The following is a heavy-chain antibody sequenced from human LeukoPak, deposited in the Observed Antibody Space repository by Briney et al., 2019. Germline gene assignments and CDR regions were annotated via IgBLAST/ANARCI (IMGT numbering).Heavy chain of an antibody. CDR3: AARNY. D-gene: IGHD1-14*01. CDR2: IYSRGAT. Sequence: GGSLRLSCAASGFSVSNNYMSWVRQAPGKGLEGVSVIYSRGATYYADSVKGRFTISRDNSKNTLYLQINSLRVEDTAVYYCAARNYWGQGTLVTASS. CDR1: GFSVSNNY. V-gene: IGHV3-53*01. J-gene: IGHJ4*02.